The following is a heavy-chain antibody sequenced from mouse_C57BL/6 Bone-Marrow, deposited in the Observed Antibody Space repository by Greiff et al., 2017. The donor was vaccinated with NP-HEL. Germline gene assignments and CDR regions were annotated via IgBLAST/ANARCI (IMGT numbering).Heavy chain of an antibody. CDR2: ISSGGSYT. V-gene: IGHV5-6*01. D-gene: IGHD1-1*01. Sequence: EVKLQESGGDLVKPGGSLKLSCAASGFTFSSYGMSWVRQTPDKRLEWVATISSGGSYTYYPDSVKGRFTISRDNAKNTLYLQMSSLKSEDTAMYYCAPITTVVFDYWGQGTTLTVSS. CDR3: APITTVVFDY. J-gene: IGHJ2*01. CDR1: GFTFSSYG.